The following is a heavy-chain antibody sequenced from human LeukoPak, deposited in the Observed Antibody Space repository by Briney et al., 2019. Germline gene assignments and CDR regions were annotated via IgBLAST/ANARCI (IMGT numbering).Heavy chain of an antibody. D-gene: IGHD6-6*01. Sequence: SETLSLTCAVYGGSFSDYDWTWIRQPPGKGLEWIGEINHGGNTKYNPSLKSRVTISLDTSKNQFSLKLSSVTAADTAVYYCAREGAARTLDYWGQGTLVTVSS. CDR1: GGSFSDYD. V-gene: IGHV4-34*01. CDR2: INHGGNT. J-gene: IGHJ4*02. CDR3: AREGAARTLDY.